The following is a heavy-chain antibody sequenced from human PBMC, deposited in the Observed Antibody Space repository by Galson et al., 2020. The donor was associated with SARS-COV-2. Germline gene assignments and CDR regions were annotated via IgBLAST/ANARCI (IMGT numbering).Heavy chain of an antibody. Sequence: QAGGSLRLSCAASGFTFSSYAMNWVRQAPGQGLEWVSGIRGRGGSTYYVDSVKGRFTISRDNSRNTLFLQMDSLRAEDTAIYYCTAGLEYPGLSGYWGPGTLVTVSS. V-gene: IGHV3-23*01. J-gene: IGHJ4*02. D-gene: IGHD1-1*01. CDR1: GFTFSSYA. CDR2: IRGRGGST. CDR3: TAGLEYPGLSGY.